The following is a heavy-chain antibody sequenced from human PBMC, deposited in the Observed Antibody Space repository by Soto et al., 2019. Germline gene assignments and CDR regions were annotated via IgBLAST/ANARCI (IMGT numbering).Heavy chain of an antibody. CDR1: GGSVSSGSYY. CDR2: IYYSGST. J-gene: IGHJ5*02. Sequence: SETLSLTCTVSGGSVSSGSYYWSWIRQPPGKGLEWIGYIYYSGSTNYNPSLKSRVTISVDTSKNQFSLKLSSVTAADTAVYYCARDLRLDSSWYSRWFDPWGQGTLVTAPQ. V-gene: IGHV4-61*01. CDR3: ARDLRLDSSWYSRWFDP. D-gene: IGHD6-13*01.